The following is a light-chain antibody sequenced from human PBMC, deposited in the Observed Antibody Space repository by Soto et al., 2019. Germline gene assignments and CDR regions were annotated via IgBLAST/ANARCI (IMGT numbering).Light chain of an antibody. J-gene: IGKJ2*01. V-gene: IGKV3-15*01. Sequence: EIELTQSPGTLSESPGERATLSCRATHSVSGSLAWYQQKPGRPPRLLIHSASTRATGIPARFSGSGSGTDFTLTISSLQSEDFAVYYCQQYNNWPRYTFGQGTRLEIK. CDR1: HSVSGS. CDR2: SAS. CDR3: QQYNNWPRYT.